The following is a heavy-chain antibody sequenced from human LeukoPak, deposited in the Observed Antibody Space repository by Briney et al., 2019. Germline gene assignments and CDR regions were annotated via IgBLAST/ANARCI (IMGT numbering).Heavy chain of an antibody. Sequence: GGSLRLSCAASGFTFSNYAMHWVRQAPGKGLEWVAIISYDGSDKYYADSVKGRFTISRDNSKNTLYLQMNSLRAEDTAVYYCARDRSGITGTLAYWGQGTMVTVSS. CDR1: GFTFSNYA. V-gene: IGHV3-30*04. CDR3: ARDRSGITGTLAY. D-gene: IGHD1-7*01. J-gene: IGHJ4*02. CDR2: ISYDGSDK.